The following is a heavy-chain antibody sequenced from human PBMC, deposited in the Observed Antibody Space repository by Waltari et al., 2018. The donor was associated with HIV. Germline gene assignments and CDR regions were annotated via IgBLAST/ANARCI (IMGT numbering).Heavy chain of an antibody. D-gene: IGHD5-12*01. V-gene: IGHV4-39*01. CDR3: ASHNVEMATFDY. J-gene: IGHJ4*02. CDR2: IYYSGST. Sequence: QLQLQESGPGLVKHPETLSHTCTVSGGSISRSSYYWGWIRQPPGRGLEWIGSIYYSGSTYYNPSLKSRVTISVDTSKNQFSLKLSSVTAADTAVYYCASHNVEMATFDYWGQGTLVTVSS. CDR1: GGSISRSSYY.